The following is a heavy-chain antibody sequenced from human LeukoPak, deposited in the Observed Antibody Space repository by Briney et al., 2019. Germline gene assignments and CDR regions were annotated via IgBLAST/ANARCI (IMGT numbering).Heavy chain of an antibody. V-gene: IGHV1-46*01. CDR1: GYTFTSYY. D-gene: IGHD4-23*01. CDR3: ARMGAYGGKSLYYYYYMDV. CDR2: INPSGGST. J-gene: IGHJ6*03. Sequence: ASVKVSCMASGYTFTSYYMHWVRQAPGQGLEWMGIINPSGGSTSYAQKFQGRVTMTRDMSTSTVYMELSSLRSEDTAVYYCARMGAYGGKSLYYYYYMDVWGKGTTVTVSS.